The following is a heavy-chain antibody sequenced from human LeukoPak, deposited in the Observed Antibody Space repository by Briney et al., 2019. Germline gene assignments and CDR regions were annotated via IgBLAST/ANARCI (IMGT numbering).Heavy chain of an antibody. CDR1: GGTFSSYA. V-gene: IGHV1-69*04. Sequence: ASVKVSCKASGGTFSSYAISWVRQAPGQGLEWMGRIIPILGIANYAQKLQGRVTITADKSTSTAYMELSSLRSEDTAVYYCARGLPGEYSSSSSFRDWGQGTLVTVSS. CDR2: IIPILGIA. D-gene: IGHD6-6*01. CDR3: ARGLPGEYSSSSSFRD. J-gene: IGHJ4*02.